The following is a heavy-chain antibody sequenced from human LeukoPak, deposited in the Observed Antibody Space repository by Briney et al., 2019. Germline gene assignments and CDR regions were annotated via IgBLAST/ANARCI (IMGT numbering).Heavy chain of an antibody. Sequence: SETLSLTCTVSGGSISSSSYYWGWIRQPPGKGLEWIGSIYYSGSTYYNPSLKSRVTISVDTSKNQFSLKLSSVTAADTAVYYCARGRTYYYDSSGYPFDPWGQGTLVTVSS. D-gene: IGHD3-22*01. CDR1: GGSISSSSYY. CDR3: ARGRTYYYDSSGYPFDP. J-gene: IGHJ5*02. V-gene: IGHV4-39*07. CDR2: IYYSGST.